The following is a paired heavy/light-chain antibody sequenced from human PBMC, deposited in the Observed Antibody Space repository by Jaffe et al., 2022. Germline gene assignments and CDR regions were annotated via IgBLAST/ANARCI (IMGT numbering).Heavy chain of an antibody. CDR1: GFTFTNYG. Sequence: QVQLVDSGGGVVQPGGSLRLSCAASGFTFTNYGMHWVRQAPGKGLEWVAFIRNGKSDKHYADSVKGRFTISRDNSKNTLDLQMNSLRAEDTAVYYCAKDNSGWAFDYWGQGTLVTVSS. D-gene: IGHD5-12*01. CDR3: AKDNSGWAFDY. J-gene: IGHJ4*02. V-gene: IGHV3-30*02. CDR2: IRNGKSDK.
Light chain of an antibody. V-gene: IGLV2-23*02. CDR1: SSDVGSYDL. CDR2: EVY. Sequence: QSALTQPASVSGSPGQSITISCTGSSSDVGSYDLVSWYQQHPGKAPKLIIYEVYKRPSGVSNRFSGSKSGNTASLTISGLQADDETDYYCCAFGRTYWVFGGGTKLTVL. J-gene: IGLJ3*02. CDR3: CAFGRTYWV.